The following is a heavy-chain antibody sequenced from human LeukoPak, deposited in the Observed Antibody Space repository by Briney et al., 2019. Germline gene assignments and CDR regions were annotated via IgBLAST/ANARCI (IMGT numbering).Heavy chain of an antibody. D-gene: IGHD1-1*01. CDR2: IRSKTNSYAT. CDR3: TILGWNVVEYRFDS. V-gene: IGHV3-73*01. J-gene: IGHJ5*01. Sequence: GGSLRLSCAASGFTFSASAMHWVRQASGKGLEWVGRIRSKTNSYATAYAASVKGRFTISRDDSKNTAYLQMNSLKTEDTAVYYCTILGWNVVEYRFDSWGQGTLVTVSS. CDR1: GFTFSASA.